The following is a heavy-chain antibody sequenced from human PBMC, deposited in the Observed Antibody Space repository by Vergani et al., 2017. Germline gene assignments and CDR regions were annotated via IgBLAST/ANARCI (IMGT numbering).Heavy chain of an antibody. J-gene: IGHJ4*02. V-gene: IGHV3-21*01. D-gene: IGHD2-8*01. CDR2: ISGSSSYV. CDR3: ARGLWDCTHIRCSPPSY. Sequence: VQLVESGGGVVQPGGSLRLSCAASGFSFSSYCMNWVRQAPGKGLEWVASISGSSSYVFYTDSVEGRFTITRDNAKKSVYLQMNSLRAEDTAMYFCARGLWDCTHIRCSPPSYWGQGTQVTVSS. CDR1: GFSFSSYC.